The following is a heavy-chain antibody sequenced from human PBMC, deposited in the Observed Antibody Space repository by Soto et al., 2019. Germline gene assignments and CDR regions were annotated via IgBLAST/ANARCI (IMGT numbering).Heavy chain of an antibody. J-gene: IGHJ6*02. V-gene: IGHV1-69*12. CDR3: ARAVGIGDHYYGMDV. Sequence: QVQLVQSGAEVKKPGSSVKVSCKASGGTFSSYAISWVRQAPGQGLEWMGGIIPIFGTANYAQKLQGRVTIIADESTSTAYMELRSLRSEDMAVYYCARAVGIGDHYYGMDVWGQGTTVTVSS. D-gene: IGHD1-26*01. CDR2: IIPIFGTA. CDR1: GGTFSSYA.